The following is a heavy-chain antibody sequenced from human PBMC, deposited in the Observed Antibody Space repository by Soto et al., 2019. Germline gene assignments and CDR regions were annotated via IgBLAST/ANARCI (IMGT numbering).Heavy chain of an antibody. D-gene: IGHD6-13*01. CDR1: GYSFTSYW. V-gene: IGHV5-10-1*01. Sequence: LGESLKISCKGSGYSFTSYWISWVRQMPGKGLEWMGRIDPSDSYTNYSPSFQGHVTISADKSISTAYLQWSSLKASDTAMYYCARHIAAAGTPYYYYGMDVWGQGTTVTVSS. J-gene: IGHJ6*02. CDR2: IDPSDSYT. CDR3: ARHIAAAGTPYYYYGMDV.